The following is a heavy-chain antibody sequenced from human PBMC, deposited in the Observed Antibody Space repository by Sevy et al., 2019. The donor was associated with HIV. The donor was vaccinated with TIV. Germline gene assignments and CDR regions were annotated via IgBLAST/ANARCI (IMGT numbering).Heavy chain of an antibody. J-gene: IGHJ4*02. CDR3: ARGGTYYYDSSGHYAYAH. D-gene: IGHD3-22*01. CDR1: GFTFSSYS. Sequence: GGSLRLSCAASGFTFSSYSMNWVRQAPGKGLEWVSSISSSSSYIYYADSVNGRFTISRDNAKNSLYLQMNSLRAEDTAVYYCARGGTYYYDSSGHYAYAHWGQGTLVTVSS. V-gene: IGHV3-21*01. CDR2: ISSSSSYI.